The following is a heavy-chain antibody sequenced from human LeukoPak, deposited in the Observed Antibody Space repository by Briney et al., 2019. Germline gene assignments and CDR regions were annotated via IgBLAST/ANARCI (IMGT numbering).Heavy chain of an antibody. J-gene: IGHJ6*03. CDR3: AREGGSSWHGLTTWYYYYYMDV. D-gene: IGHD6-13*01. Sequence: GGSLRLSCAASGFTFSSFVMSWVRQAPGKGLEWVSRINSDGSSTSYADSVKGRFTISRDNAKNTLYLQMNSLRAEDTAVYYCAREGGSSWHGLTTWYYYYYMDVWGKGTTVTVSS. CDR2: INSDGSST. V-gene: IGHV3-74*01. CDR1: GFTFSSFV.